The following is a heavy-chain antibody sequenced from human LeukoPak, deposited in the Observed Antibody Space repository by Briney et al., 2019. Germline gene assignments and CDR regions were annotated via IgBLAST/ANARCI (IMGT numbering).Heavy chain of an antibody. CDR2: IHYNGGT. Sequence: KPSETLSLTCTVSGVSIDSYYWNWIRQPPGKGLEWIGYIHYNGGTNYNPSLQSRVTTSVDTSKHQVSLRLCSVTAADTAVYYCARARIRGMYDAFDIWGQGTMVTVSS. CDR3: ARARIRGMYDAFDI. CDR1: GVSIDSYY. V-gene: IGHV4-59*01. D-gene: IGHD3-10*01. J-gene: IGHJ3*02.